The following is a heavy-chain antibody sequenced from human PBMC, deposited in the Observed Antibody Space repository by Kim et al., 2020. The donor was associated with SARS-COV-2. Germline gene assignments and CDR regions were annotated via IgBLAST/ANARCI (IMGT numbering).Heavy chain of an antibody. V-gene: IGHV5-51*01. Sequence: GESLKISCKGSGYRFTSYWIGWVRQMPGKGLEWMGIIYPGDSDTRYSPSFQGQVTISADKSISTAYLQWSSLKASDTAMYYCARAPTECSSALWGGRYDYYYMYVWGEGRTVTVSS. CDR1: GYRFTSYW. CDR2: IYPGDSDT. D-gene: IGHD6-6*01. CDR3: ARAPTECSSALWGGRYDYYYMYV. J-gene: IGHJ6*03.